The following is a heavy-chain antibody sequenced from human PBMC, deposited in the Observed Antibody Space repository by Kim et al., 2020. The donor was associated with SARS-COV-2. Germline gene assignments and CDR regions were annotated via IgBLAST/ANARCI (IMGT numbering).Heavy chain of an antibody. CDR2: ISGSGGST. CDR1: GFTFSSYA. Sequence: GGSLRLSCAASGFTFSSYAMSWVRQAPGKGLEWVSAISGSGGSTYYADSVKGRFTISRDNSKNTLYLQMNSLRAEDTAVYYCAKASVLLWFGELWAVEYFCLWGQGTLGNVSP. J-gene: IGHJ4*02. CDR3: AKASVLLWFGELWAVEYFCL. D-gene: IGHD3-10*01. V-gene: IGHV3-23*01.